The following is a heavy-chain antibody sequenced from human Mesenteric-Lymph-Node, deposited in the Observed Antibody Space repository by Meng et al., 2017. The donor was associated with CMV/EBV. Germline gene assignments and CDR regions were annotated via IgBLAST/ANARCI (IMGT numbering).Heavy chain of an antibody. CDR2: IGGSGIII. CDR3: ARLDIVPTPRSFDY. D-gene: IGHD2-8*01. CDR1: GISFSSSE. J-gene: IGHJ4*02. Sequence: GESLKISCAASGISFSSSEMSWVRQAPGKGLEWVGYIGGSGIIIYYADSVKGRFTLSRDKARSSLYLHMNSLRAEDTAVYYCARLDIVPTPRSFDYWGQGSRVTVSS. V-gene: IGHV3-48*03.